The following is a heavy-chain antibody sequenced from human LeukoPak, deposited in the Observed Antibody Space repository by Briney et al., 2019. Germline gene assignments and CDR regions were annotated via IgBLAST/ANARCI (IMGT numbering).Heavy chain of an antibody. V-gene: IGHV1-18*01. D-gene: IGHD3-22*01. CDR3: ARAKLEPYYDSSGLFDY. CDR2: ISAYNGNT. Sequence: GASVKVSCKASGYTFTSYGISWVRQAPGQGLEWMGWISAYNGNTNYAQKLQGRVTMTTDTSTSTAYMELRSLRSDDTAVYYCARAKLEPYYDSSGLFDYWGQGTLVTVSS. J-gene: IGHJ4*02. CDR1: GYTFTSYG.